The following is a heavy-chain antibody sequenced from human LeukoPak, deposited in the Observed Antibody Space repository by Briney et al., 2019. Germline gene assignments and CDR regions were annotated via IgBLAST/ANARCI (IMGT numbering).Heavy chain of an antibody. CDR3: ARDRGWRSSGYYLYYFDF. CDR1: GFTFSSYA. CDR2: IKGDGSEK. V-gene: IGHV3-7*01. D-gene: IGHD3-22*01. Sequence: GGSLRLSCAASGFTFSSYAMHWVRQAPGKGLEWVASIKGDGSEKYYVDSVKGRFTISRDNAKNSLYLQMNSLRAEDTAVYYCARDRGWRSSGYYLYYFDFWGQGTLVTVSS. J-gene: IGHJ4*02.